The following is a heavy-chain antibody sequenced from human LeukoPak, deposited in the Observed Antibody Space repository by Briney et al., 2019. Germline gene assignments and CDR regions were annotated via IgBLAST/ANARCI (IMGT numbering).Heavy chain of an antibody. CDR3: ARTVCDSTSCYWNWFDP. Sequence: ASVKVSCKASGYTFINYDINWVRQATGQELEWRGWMNPNSGNTGYAHKFQGRVTMTRDASISTAYMELNSLRSEDTAVYYCARTVCDSTSCYWNWFDPWGQGTLVTVSS. D-gene: IGHD2-2*01. CDR2: MNPNSGNT. V-gene: IGHV1-8*01. CDR1: GYTFINYD. J-gene: IGHJ5*02.